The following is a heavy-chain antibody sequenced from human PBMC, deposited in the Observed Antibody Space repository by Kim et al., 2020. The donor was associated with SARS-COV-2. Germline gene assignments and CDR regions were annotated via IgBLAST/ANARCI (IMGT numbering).Heavy chain of an antibody. Sequence: GGSLRLSCAASGFTFNNYAMSWVRQALGKGLEWVSAITGTGLVTYYADSVKGRFTISRDNAQKTVFLQMDSLRAEDTAVYYCVKGVESCSVIVAERYDFWGQGTLVTVSS. CDR2: ITGTGLVT. CDR1: GFTFNNYA. CDR3: VKGVESCSVIVAERYDF. D-gene: IGHD3-22*01. J-gene: IGHJ4*02. V-gene: IGHV3-23*01.